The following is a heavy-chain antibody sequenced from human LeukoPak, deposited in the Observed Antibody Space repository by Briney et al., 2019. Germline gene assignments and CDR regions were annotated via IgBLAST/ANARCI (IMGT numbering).Heavy chain of an antibody. CDR1: GGSISSYY. D-gene: IGHD4-17*01. CDR2: IYYSGST. J-gene: IGHJ5*02. V-gene: IGHV4-59*01. Sequence: SETLSLTCTVSGGSISSYYWSWIRQPPGKGLEWIGYIYYSGSTNYNPSLKSRVTMSVDTSKNQFSLKLSSVTAADTAVYYCARDRTVTTSGWFDPWGQGTLVTVSS. CDR3: ARDRTVTTSGWFDP.